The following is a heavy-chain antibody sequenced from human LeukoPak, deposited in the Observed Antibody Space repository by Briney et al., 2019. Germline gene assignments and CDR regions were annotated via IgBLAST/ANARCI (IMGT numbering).Heavy chain of an antibody. CDR1: GFTFSSYG. Sequence: GRSLRLSCAASGFTFSSYGMHWVRQAPGKGLEWVAVISYDGSNKYYADSVKGRFTISRDNSKNTLYLQMNSLRPEDTAVYYCAKDGFWTSRTSYHGAHFFDHWGQGIQVTVSS. CDR3: AKDGFWTSRTSYHGAHFFDH. V-gene: IGHV3-30*18. CDR2: ISYDGSNK. J-gene: IGHJ4*02. D-gene: IGHD3/OR15-3a*01.